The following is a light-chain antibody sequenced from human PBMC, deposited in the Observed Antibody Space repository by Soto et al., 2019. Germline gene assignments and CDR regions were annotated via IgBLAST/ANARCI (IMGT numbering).Light chain of an antibody. Sequence: QSALTQPASVSGSLGQSITISCSGTSSDVGSYNLVSWYQQHPGKAPKLMIYEVNNRPSGVSNRFSGSKSGNTASLTISGLQPEDEADYYCSSYTSRSSYFLFGGGTQLTVL. CDR1: SSDVGSYNL. V-gene: IGLV2-14*02. J-gene: IGLJ3*02. CDR3: SSYTSRSSYFL. CDR2: EVN.